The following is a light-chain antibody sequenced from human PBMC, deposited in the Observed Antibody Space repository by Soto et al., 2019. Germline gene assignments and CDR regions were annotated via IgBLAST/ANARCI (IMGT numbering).Light chain of an antibody. Sequence: EIVMTQSPATLSVSPGERATLSCRASQGIGSTLAWYQQKPGQTPRLLMYDTSTRATGVPARFSGSRSGTEFTLTINSLQPEDAATYYCQSLNRFPHSFGGGTKVEIK. J-gene: IGKJ4*01. CDR1: QGIGST. V-gene: IGKV3-15*01. CDR2: DTS. CDR3: QSLNRFPHS.